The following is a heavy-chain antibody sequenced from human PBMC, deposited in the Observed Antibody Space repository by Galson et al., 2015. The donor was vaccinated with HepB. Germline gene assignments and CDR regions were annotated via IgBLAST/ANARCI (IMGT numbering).Heavy chain of an antibody. V-gene: IGHV4-39*01. CDR3: ARVLAVAGTAFDY. CDR2: IYYSGST. CDR1: GGSISSSSYY. D-gene: IGHD6-19*01. J-gene: IGHJ4*02. Sequence: QVQLQESGPRLVKPSETLSLTCTVSGGSISSSSYYWGWIRQPPGKGLEWIGSIYYSGSTYYNRSLKSRVTISVDTSKNQFSLKLSSVTAADTAVYYCARVLAVAGTAFDYWGQGTLVTVSS.